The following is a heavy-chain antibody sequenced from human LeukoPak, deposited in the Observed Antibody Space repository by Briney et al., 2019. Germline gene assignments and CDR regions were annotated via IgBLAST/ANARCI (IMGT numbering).Heavy chain of an antibody. V-gene: IGHV3-74*01. CDR3: AKVAKYYYGSETYYFFEH. J-gene: IGHJ4*02. Sequence: GGSLRLSCAASGFTFSSYAMSWVRRAPGKGLVWVSRINSDGSSTSYADSVKGRFTISRDNAKNSLYLQMNSLRVEDTAVFYCAKVAKYYYGSETYYFFEHWGQGTPVTASS. CDR1: GFTFSSYA. D-gene: IGHD3-10*01. CDR2: INSDGSST.